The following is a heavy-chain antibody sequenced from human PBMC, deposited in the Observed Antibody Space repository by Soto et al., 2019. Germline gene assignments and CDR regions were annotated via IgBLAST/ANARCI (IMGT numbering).Heavy chain of an antibody. CDR3: ARSLMYYDFWSGRNWFDP. J-gene: IGHJ5*02. CDR1: GGSISSYY. Sequence: PSETLSLTCTVSGGSISSYYWGWIRQPPGKGLEWIGYIYYSGSTNYNPSLKSRVTISVDTSKNQFSLKLSSVTAADTAVYYCARSLMYYDFWSGRNWFDPWGQGTLVTVSS. CDR2: IYYSGST. V-gene: IGHV4-59*01. D-gene: IGHD3-3*01.